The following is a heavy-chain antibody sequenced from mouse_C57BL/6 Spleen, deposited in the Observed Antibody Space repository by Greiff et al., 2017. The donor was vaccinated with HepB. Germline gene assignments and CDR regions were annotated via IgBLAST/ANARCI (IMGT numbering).Heavy chain of an antibody. Sequence: VQLQQSGPELVKPGASVKIPCKASGYTFPDYNMDWVKQSHGKSLEWIGDINPNNGGTIYNQKFKGKATLTVDKSSSTAYMELRSLTSEDTAVYYCARPYGNYVEFAYWGQGTLVTVSA. J-gene: IGHJ3*01. D-gene: IGHD2-1*01. CDR3: ARPYGNYVEFAY. V-gene: IGHV1-18*01. CDR2: INPNNGGT. CDR1: GYTFPDYN.